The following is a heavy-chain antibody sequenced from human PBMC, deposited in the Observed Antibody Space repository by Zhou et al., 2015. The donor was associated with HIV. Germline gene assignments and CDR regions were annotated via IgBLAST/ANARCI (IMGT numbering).Heavy chain of an antibody. Sequence: QVQLVESGGGLVKPGGSLRLSCAASGFTFSDYYMSWIRQAPGKGLEWVSYISSSGSTIYYADSVKGRFTISRDNAKNSLYLQMNSLRAEDTAVYYCASSLSSIAARLDAFDIWGQGTMVTVSS. CDR3: ASSLSSIAARLDAFDI. J-gene: IGHJ3*02. CDR1: GFTFSDYY. D-gene: IGHD6-6*01. V-gene: IGHV3-11*04. CDR2: ISSSGSTI.